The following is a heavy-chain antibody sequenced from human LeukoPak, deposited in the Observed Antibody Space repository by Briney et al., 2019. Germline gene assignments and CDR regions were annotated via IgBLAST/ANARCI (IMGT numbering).Heavy chain of an antibody. Sequence: SETLALTCAVSGGSISSGGYSWSWIRQPPGKGLEWIGYIYHSGSTYYNPSLKSRVTISVDRSKNQFSLKLSSVTAADTAVYYCARVIAAAGTNWFGPWGQGTLVTVSS. J-gene: IGHJ5*02. V-gene: IGHV4-30-2*01. CDR2: IYHSGST. CDR1: GGSISSGGYS. CDR3: ARVIAAAGTNWFGP. D-gene: IGHD6-13*01.